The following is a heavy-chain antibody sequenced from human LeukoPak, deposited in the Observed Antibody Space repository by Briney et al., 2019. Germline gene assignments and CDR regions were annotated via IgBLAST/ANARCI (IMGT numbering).Heavy chain of an antibody. CDR2: INTDGSST. CDR3: ARGDIDIVVVPAAMFIGY. Sequence: PGGSLRLSCAASGFTFSSYWMHWVRQAPGRGLVWVSRINTDGSSTSYADSVKGRFTISRDNAKNTLCLQMNSLRAEDTAVYYCARGDIDIVVVPAAMFIGYWGQGTLVTVSS. V-gene: IGHV3-74*01. D-gene: IGHD2-2*01. J-gene: IGHJ4*02. CDR1: GFTFSSYW.